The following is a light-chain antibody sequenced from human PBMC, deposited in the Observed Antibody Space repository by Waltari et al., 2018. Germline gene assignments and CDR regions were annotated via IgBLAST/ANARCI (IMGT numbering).Light chain of an antibody. V-gene: IGLV2-14*03. J-gene: IGLJ2*01. CDR3: SSYISSSTLEL. Sequence: QSALPQPASVSGSPGQSITIPCTGTSSDVGAYNSVPWYQQHPGKAPKLIIFDVSNRPSGVSNRFSGSKSGNTASLTISGLQAEDEADYYCSSYISSSTLELFGGGTSLTVL. CDR1: SSDVGAYNS. CDR2: DVS.